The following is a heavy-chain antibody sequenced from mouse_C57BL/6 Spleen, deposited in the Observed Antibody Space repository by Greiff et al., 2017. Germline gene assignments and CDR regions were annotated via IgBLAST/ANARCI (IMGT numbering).Heavy chain of an antibody. CDR1: GYNFTNYW. D-gene: IGHD2-5*01. CDR3: TRHSNYVNYLDY. CDR2: IYPGGGYT. Sequence: VQLQQPGAELVRPGTSVKMSCKASGYNFTNYWIGWAKQRPGPGLEWIGDIYPGGGYTNYNEKFKSKATLTADKSSRPPHLQFSSLTSEDSAIFYSTRHSNYVNYLDYWGQGTTLTVSS. J-gene: IGHJ2*01. V-gene: IGHV1-63*01.